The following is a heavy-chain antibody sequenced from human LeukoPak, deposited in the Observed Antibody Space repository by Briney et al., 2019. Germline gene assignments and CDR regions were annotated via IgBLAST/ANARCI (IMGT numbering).Heavy chain of an antibody. D-gene: IGHD2-2*01. CDR2: IYYSGST. J-gene: IGHJ3*02. Sequence: SETLSLTCTVSGGSISSSSYYWGWIRQPPGKGLEWIGSIYYSGSTYYNPSLKSRVTISVDTSKNQFSLKLSSVTAADTAVYYCARHCSSTSFQLSYAFDIWGQGTMVTVSS. CDR3: ARHCSSTSFQLSYAFDI. V-gene: IGHV4-39*01. CDR1: GGSISSSSYY.